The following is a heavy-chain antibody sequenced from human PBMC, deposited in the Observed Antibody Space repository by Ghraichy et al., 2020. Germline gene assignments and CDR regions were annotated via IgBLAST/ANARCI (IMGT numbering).Heavy chain of an antibody. CDR2: ISGDGGST. V-gene: IGHV3-43*02. CDR1: GFTFDDYA. J-gene: IGHJ4*02. CDR3: AKDPLGVTLPALYIDY. Sequence: GSLRLSCAASGFTFDDYAMHWVRQAPGKGLEWVSLISGDGGSTYYADSVKGRFTISRDNSKNSLYLQMNSLRNEDTALYYCAKDPLGVTLPALYIDYWGQGSLVTVSS. D-gene: IGHD3-16*01.